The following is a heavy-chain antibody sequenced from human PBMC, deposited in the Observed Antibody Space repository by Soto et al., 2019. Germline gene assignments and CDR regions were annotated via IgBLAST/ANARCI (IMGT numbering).Heavy chain of an antibody. Sequence: SVKVSCKASGGTFSSYAISWVRQAPGQGLEWMGGIIPIFGTANYAQKFQGRVTITADESTSTAYMELSSLRSEDTAVYYCARTLSTVTTFYYYYGMDVWGQGTTVTVSS. D-gene: IGHD4-17*01. J-gene: IGHJ6*02. V-gene: IGHV1-69*13. CDR3: ARTLSTVTTFYYYYGMDV. CDR2: IIPIFGTA. CDR1: GGTFSSYA.